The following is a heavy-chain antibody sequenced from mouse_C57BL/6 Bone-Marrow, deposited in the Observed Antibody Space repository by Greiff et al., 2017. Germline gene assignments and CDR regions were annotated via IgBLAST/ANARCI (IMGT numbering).Heavy chain of an antibody. J-gene: IGHJ4*01. D-gene: IGHD6-1*01. CDR1: GFTFSSYG. CDR3: ARHASAMDY. CDR2: ISSGGSYT. V-gene: IGHV5-6*01. Sequence: EVQLKESGGDLVKPGGSLKLSCAASGFTFSSYGMSWVRQTPDKRLEWVATISSGGSYTYYPDSVKGRFTISRDNAKNTLYLQMSSLKSEDTAMYYCARHASAMDYWGQGTSVTVSS.